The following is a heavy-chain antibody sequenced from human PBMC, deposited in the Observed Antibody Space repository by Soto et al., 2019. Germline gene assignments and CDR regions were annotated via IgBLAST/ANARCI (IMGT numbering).Heavy chain of an antibody. CDR2: ISTGGSST. CDR1: GFTFSSYE. J-gene: IGHJ4*02. CDR3: ARDGGSSGLFDY. Sequence: GGSLRLSXAASGFTFSSYEMNWVRQAPGKGLEWVSNISTGGSSTYYADSVKGRFTISRDNAKNSLYLQMNSLRAEDTAVYYCARDGGSSGLFDYWGQGTLVTVSS. D-gene: IGHD3-22*01. V-gene: IGHV3-48*03.